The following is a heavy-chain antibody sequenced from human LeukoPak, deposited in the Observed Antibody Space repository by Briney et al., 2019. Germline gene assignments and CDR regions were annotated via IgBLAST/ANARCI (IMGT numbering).Heavy chain of an antibody. CDR2: ISCSGGST. CDR3: AKAYHCSRTSCYALDY. D-gene: IGHD2-2*01. Sequence: PGGSLTLSCAASGFTFSSYAMSWVRQAPGKALEGVSAISCSGGSTYYADSVKGRFTISRDNSKNTLYLQMNSLRAEDTAVYYCAKAYHCSRTSCYALDYWGQGTLVTVSS. V-gene: IGHV3-23*01. J-gene: IGHJ4*02. CDR1: GFTFSSYA.